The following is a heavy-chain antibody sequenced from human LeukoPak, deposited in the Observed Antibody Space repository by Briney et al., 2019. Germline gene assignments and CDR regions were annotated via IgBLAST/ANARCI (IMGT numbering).Heavy chain of an antibody. CDR3: ASVRSGYFRGAFDY. CDR1: GFIFNKHA. V-gene: IGHV3-23*01. CDR2: LSGSGGST. D-gene: IGHD3-3*01. Sequence: GGSLRLSCAASGFIFNKHAMSWVRQAPGKGLEWVSGLSGSGGSTDYADSVKGRFTISRDNAKNSLYLQMNSLRAEDTAVYYCASVRSGYFRGAFDYWGQGTLVTVSS. J-gene: IGHJ4*02.